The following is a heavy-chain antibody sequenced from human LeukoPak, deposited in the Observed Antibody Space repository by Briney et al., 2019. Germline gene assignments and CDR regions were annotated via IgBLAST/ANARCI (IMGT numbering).Heavy chain of an antibody. V-gene: IGHV3-48*03. Sequence: GGSLRLSCAASGFTFRSYEMNWVRQAPGKGLEWVSAISGSGGSTYYADSVKGRFTISRDNAKNSLYLQMNSLRAEDTAVYYCARRVIVVGLDYWGQGTLVTVSS. J-gene: IGHJ4*02. CDR1: GFTFRSYE. CDR2: ISGSGGST. CDR3: ARRVIVVGLDY. D-gene: IGHD3-22*01.